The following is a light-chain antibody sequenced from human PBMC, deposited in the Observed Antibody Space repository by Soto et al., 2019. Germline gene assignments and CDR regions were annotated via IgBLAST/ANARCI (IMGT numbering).Light chain of an antibody. J-gene: IGLJ2*01. V-gene: IGLV2-23*01. Sequence: QSALTQPASVSGSPGQSITISCTGTSSDVWSYNLVSWYQQHPGKAPKLMIYEGSKRPSGVSNRFSGSKSGNTASLTISGLQAEDEADYYCCSFARSSTLVFGGGTQLTVL. CDR3: CSFARSSTLV. CDR2: EGS. CDR1: SSDVWSYNL.